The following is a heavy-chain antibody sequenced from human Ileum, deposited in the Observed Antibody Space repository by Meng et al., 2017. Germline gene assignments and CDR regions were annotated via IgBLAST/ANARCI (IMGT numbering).Heavy chain of an antibody. CDR1: GTW. D-gene: IGHD3-22*01. CDR2: IFQSGRT. CDR3: ATSNDRDVYYLGY. Sequence: QGRLQGSGPRLVNTSGTLSLSCAVSGTWWSGVRQPPGKGLEWIGEIFQSGRTNYNPSLKSRVTISIDKSKSQISLQLSAVTAADTAVYSCATSNDRDVYYLGYWGQGTLVTVSS. V-gene: IGHV4-4*02. J-gene: IGHJ4*02.